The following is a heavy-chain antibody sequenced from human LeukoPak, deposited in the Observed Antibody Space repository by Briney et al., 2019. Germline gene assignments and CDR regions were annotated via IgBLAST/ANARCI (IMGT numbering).Heavy chain of an antibody. CDR1: GFTFSSYS. J-gene: IGHJ4*02. V-gene: IGHV3-48*01. Sequence: GGSLRLSCAASGFTFSSYSMNWVRQAPGKGLEWVSYISSSSSTIYYADSVKGRFTISRDNAKNSLYLQMNSLRAEDTALYYCAKDQNAYNYVFDYWGQGTLVTVSS. CDR2: ISSSSSTI. D-gene: IGHD5-24*01. CDR3: AKDQNAYNYVFDY.